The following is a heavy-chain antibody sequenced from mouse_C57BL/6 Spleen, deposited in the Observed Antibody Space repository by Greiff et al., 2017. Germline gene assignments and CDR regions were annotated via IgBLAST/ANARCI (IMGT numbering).Heavy chain of an antibody. CDR3: ARSPSYGFYAMGY. CDR2: LHPNSGST. D-gene: IGHD1-1*01. Sequence: QVQLKESGAELVKPGASVKLSCKASGYTFTSYWMHWVKQRPGQGLEWIGMLHPNSGSTNYNEKFKSKAKLTVDKSSSTAYMQLRRLTSEDSAVYYCARSPSYGFYAMGYWGQGTSVTVSS. J-gene: IGHJ4*01. V-gene: IGHV1-64*01. CDR1: GYTFTSYW.